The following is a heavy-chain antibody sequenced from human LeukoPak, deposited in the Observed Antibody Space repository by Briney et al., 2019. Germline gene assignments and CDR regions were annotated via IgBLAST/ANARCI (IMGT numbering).Heavy chain of an antibody. Sequence: PGGSLRLSCAASGFTFSSYAMSWVRQAPGKGLEWVSAISGSGGSTYYADSVKGRFTISRDNSKNTLYLQMNSLRAEDTAVYYCERITMVRGVKPDAFDIWGQGTMVTVSS. J-gene: IGHJ3*02. CDR1: GFTFSSYA. CDR2: ISGSGGST. V-gene: IGHV3-23*01. D-gene: IGHD3-10*01. CDR3: ERITMVRGVKPDAFDI.